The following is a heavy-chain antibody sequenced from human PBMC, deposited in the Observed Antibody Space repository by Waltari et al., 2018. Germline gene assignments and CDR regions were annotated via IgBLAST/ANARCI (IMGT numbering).Heavy chain of an antibody. CDR3: AGFFASAGPSAFDY. Sequence: QPREPLEWIGYIYYSGNTNYNPSLKSRVTISVDTSKNQFSLKLSSVTAADTALYYCAGFFASAGPSAFDYWGQGTLVTVSS. J-gene: IGHJ4*02. CDR2: IYYSGNT. D-gene: IGHD6-13*01. V-gene: IGHV4-59*01.